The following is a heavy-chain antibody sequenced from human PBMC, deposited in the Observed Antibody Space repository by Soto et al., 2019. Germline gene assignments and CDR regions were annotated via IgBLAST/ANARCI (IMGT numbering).Heavy chain of an antibody. V-gene: IGHV1-46*01. Sequence: VSVKVSCKASGYTFTSYYMHWVRQAPGQGLEWMGIINPSGGSTSYAQKFQGRVTMTRDTSTSTVYMEPSSLRSEDTAVYYCARAYIAVAGHYYYYGMDVWGQGTTVTVSS. CDR3: ARAYIAVAGHYYYYGMDV. D-gene: IGHD6-19*01. J-gene: IGHJ6*02. CDR1: GYTFTSYY. CDR2: INPSGGST.